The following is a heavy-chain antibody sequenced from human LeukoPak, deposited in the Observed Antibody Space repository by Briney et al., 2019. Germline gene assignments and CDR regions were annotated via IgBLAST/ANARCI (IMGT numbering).Heavy chain of an antibody. J-gene: IGHJ5*02. Sequence: PSETLSLTCAVYGGSFSGYYWSWIRQPPGKGLEWIGEINHSGSTNYNPSLKSRVTISVDTSKSQFSLKLSSVTAADTAVYYCARGFFHSSSRTHKPSNWFDPWGQGTLVTVSS. CDR1: GGSFSGYY. CDR3: ARGFFHSSSRTHKPSNWFDP. CDR2: INHSGST. D-gene: IGHD6-6*01. V-gene: IGHV4-34*01.